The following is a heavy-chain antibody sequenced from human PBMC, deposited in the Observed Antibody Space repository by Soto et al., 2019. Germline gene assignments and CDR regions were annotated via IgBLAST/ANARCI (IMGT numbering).Heavy chain of an antibody. V-gene: IGHV1-18*01. Sequence: QVQLVQSGAEVKKPGASVKVSCKASGYTFTSYGISWVRQAPGQGLEWMGWISAYNGNTNYAQKLQGRVTMTTDTSTTKAYMELGSLISDDTAVYYCAAAPPGSGSYPRFDPWGQGTLVTVSS. CDR1: GYTFTSYG. CDR2: ISAYNGNT. CDR3: AAAPPGSGSYPRFDP. D-gene: IGHD1-26*01. J-gene: IGHJ5*02.